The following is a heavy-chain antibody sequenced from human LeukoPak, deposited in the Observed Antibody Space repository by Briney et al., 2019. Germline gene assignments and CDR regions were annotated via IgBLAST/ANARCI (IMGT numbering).Heavy chain of an antibody. J-gene: IGHJ4*02. CDR2: IVGGAGGT. D-gene: IGHD2-2*01. V-gene: IGHV3-23*01. CDR3: AHGRMYQLDY. CDR1: GVTFSSHG. Sequence: GGSLRLSCAASGVTFSSHGMSWVRQAPGKGLEWVSGIVGGAGGTYYADSVTGRFTISRDHSKTTLYLQMNSLRAEDTAVYYCAHGRMYQLDYWGQGTLVTVSP.